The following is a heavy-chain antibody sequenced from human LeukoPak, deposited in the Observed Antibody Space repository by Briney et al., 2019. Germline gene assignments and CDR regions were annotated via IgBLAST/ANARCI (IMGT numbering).Heavy chain of an antibody. J-gene: IGHJ4*02. CDR1: GGSISSSSSY. Sequence: SETLSLTCSVSGGSISSSSSYWGWIRQPPGKGLEWITSIYYSGSTYYNPSLKSRVTISVDTSKNQFSLKLSSVTAADTAVYYCARGRRGQWSFDYWGQGTLVTVSS. D-gene: IGHD6-19*01. CDR3: ARGRRGQWSFDY. V-gene: IGHV4-39*07. CDR2: IYYSGST.